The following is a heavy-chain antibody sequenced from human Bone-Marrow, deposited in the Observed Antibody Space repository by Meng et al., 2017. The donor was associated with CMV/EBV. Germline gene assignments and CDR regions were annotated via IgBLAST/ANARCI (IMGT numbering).Heavy chain of an antibody. Sequence: ASVKVSYKPSGYTFTSYDINWVRQATGQGLEWMGWMNPNSGNTGYAQKFQGRVTMTRNTSISTAYMELSSLRSEDTAVYYCARGRADQPQDTAMVLHYYYYGMDVWGQGTTVTVSS. V-gene: IGHV1-8*01. CDR1: GYTFTSYD. CDR3: ARGRADQPQDTAMVLHYYYYGMDV. CDR2: MNPNSGNT. J-gene: IGHJ6*02. D-gene: IGHD5-18*01.